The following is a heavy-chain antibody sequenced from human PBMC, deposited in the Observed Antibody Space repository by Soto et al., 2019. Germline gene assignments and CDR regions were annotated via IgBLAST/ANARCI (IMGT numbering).Heavy chain of an antibody. CDR1: GGSISIYY. D-gene: IGHD3-3*01. Sequence: QVHLQQSGPGLVNPSETLSLTCTVSGGSISIYYWTWIRQPAGKGLEWIGRVYSSGGTHYNPSLKSRVTISLDTSKNQFSLRLLSVTDADTAVYYCARGQRFSDWFDPWGQGTLVTVSS. J-gene: IGHJ5*02. CDR3: ARGQRFSDWFDP. CDR2: VYSSGGT. V-gene: IGHV4-4*07.